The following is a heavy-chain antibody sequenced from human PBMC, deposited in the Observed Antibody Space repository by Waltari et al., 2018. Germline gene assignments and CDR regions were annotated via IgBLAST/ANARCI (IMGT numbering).Heavy chain of an antibody. V-gene: IGHV1-2*02. Sequence: QVQLVQSGAEVKKPGASVKVSCKASGYTFTGYYMHWVRQAPGQGLGGMGWINPNSGGTNYAQKFQGRVTMTRDTSISTAYMELSRLRSDDTAVYYCARRNYYESGNAFDIWGQGTMVTVSS. J-gene: IGHJ3*02. CDR1: GYTFTGYY. CDR3: ARRNYYESGNAFDI. D-gene: IGHD3-22*01. CDR2: INPNSGGT.